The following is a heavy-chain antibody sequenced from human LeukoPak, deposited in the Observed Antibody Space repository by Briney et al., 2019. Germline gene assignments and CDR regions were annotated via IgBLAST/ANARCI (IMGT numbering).Heavy chain of an antibody. J-gene: IGHJ3*02. V-gene: IGHV1-46*01. CDR2: INPSGGTT. Sequence: ASVKVSCKASGYTFTNYYMHWVRQAPGQGLEWMGIINPSGGTTSYAQKFQGRVTMTRDTSTRTVYMELSSLRSEDTAVYHCAGAGRRTGAFDIWGQGTMVTVSS. D-gene: IGHD1-14*01. CDR1: GYTFTNYY. CDR3: AGAGRRTGAFDI.